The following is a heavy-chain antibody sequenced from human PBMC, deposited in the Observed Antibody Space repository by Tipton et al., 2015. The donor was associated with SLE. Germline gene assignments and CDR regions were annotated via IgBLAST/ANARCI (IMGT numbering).Heavy chain of an antibody. Sequence: TLSLTCTVSGGSISRYYWSWIRQPPGQRLEWIGYIHYSGSTKYSPSLKSRVTMSVDTSKNQFSLKLSSVTAADTAVYYCARDPGAVAGYFDYWGQGTLVTVSS. V-gene: IGHV4-59*01. CDR1: GGSISRYY. D-gene: IGHD6-19*01. J-gene: IGHJ4*02. CDR2: IHYSGST. CDR3: ARDPGAVAGYFDY.